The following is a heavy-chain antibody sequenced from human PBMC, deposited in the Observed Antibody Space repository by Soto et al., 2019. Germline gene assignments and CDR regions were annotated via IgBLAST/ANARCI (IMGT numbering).Heavy chain of an antibody. CDR3: ARARMDYHILTGAWDV. V-gene: IGHV4-34*01. Sequence: SETLSLTCAVYGGSFSGYYWSWSRQPPGKELEWIGEINHSGSTNYNPSLKSRVTISVDTSKNQFSLKLSSVTAADTAVYYCARARMDYHILTGAWDVWGQGTTVTVS. J-gene: IGHJ6*02. CDR2: INHSGST. CDR1: GGSFSGYY. D-gene: IGHD3-9*01.